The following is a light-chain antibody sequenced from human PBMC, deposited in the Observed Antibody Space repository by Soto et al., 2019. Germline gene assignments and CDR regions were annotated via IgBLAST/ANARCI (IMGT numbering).Light chain of an antibody. CDR3: SSYATSSPYV. Sequence: QSVLTQPASVSGSPGQSITISCTGTSSDVDGYNYVSWYQYHPGKAPKLMIYDVNNRPSGVSNRFSGSKSGNTASLTISGLQAEDEADYYCSSYATSSPYVFGPGTKLTVL. V-gene: IGLV2-14*01. CDR2: DVN. J-gene: IGLJ1*01. CDR1: SSDVDGYNY.